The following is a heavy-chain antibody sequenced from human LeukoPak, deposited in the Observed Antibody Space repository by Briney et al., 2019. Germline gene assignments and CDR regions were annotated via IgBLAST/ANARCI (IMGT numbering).Heavy chain of an antibody. CDR2: IYYSGST. Sequence: SETLSLTCTVSGGSISSYYWSWIRQPPGKGLEWIGYIYYSGSTNYNPSLKSRVTISVDTSKNQFSLKLSSVTAADTAVYYCARDSSSSGTALRYYYYYMDVWGKGTTVTVSS. D-gene: IGHD6-6*01. CDR1: GGSISSYY. J-gene: IGHJ6*03. CDR3: ARDSSSSGTALRYYYYYMDV. V-gene: IGHV4-59*12.